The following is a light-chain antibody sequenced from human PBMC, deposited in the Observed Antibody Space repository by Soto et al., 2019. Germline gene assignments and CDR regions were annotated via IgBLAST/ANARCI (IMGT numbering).Light chain of an antibody. Sequence: DIQMTQSPSSLSASVGDRVAITCRASQGIRIDLGWFQQRPGKAPKRLIYGASSLQSGVPSRFSGSGSGTEFTLTISNLQPEDFATYHCLQHNSFPRTFGQGTKVDI. CDR3: LQHNSFPRT. CDR2: GAS. J-gene: IGKJ1*01. CDR1: QGIRID. V-gene: IGKV1-17*02.